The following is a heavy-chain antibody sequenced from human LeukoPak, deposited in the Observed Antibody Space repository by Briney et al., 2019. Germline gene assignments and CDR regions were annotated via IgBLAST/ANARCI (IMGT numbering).Heavy chain of an antibody. J-gene: IGHJ5*02. CDR1: GGSLSGYY. CDR3: ARGLAVAGTFVRKNWFDP. CDR2: INHSGST. D-gene: IGHD6-19*01. V-gene: IGHV4-34*01. Sequence: SETLSLTCAVYGGSLSGYYWSWIRQPPGKGLEWIGEINHSGSTNYNPSLKSRVTISVDTSKNQFSLKLSSVTAADTAVYYCARGLAVAGTFVRKNWFDPWGQGTLVTVSS.